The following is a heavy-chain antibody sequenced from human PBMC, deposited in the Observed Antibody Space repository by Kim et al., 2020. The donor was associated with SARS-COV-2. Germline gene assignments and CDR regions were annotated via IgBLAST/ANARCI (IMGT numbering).Heavy chain of an antibody. CDR2: ILYDGSNK. Sequence: GGSLRLSCAASGFTFSSYGMHWVRQAPGKGLEWVAVILYDGSNKYYADSVKGRFTISRDNSKNTLYLQMNSLRAEDTAVYYCAKDRSSGYFVLSNDYWGQGTLVTVSS. D-gene: IGHD3-22*01. J-gene: IGHJ4*02. CDR3: AKDRSSGYFVLSNDY. CDR1: GFTFSSYG. V-gene: IGHV3-30*18.